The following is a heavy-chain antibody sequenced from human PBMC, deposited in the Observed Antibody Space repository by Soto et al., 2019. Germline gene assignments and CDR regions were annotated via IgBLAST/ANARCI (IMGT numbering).Heavy chain of an antibody. CDR2: IYSGGST. J-gene: IGHJ6*02. D-gene: IGHD4-17*01. Sequence: GGSLRLSCAASGFTVRSNYMSWVRQAPGKGLEWVSVIYSGGSTYYADSVKGRFTISRDNSKNTLYLQMNSLRAEDTAVYYCARGYGDSHYYYYGMDVWGQGTTVTVSS. V-gene: IGHV3-53*01. CDR1: GFTVRSNY. CDR3: ARGYGDSHYYYYGMDV.